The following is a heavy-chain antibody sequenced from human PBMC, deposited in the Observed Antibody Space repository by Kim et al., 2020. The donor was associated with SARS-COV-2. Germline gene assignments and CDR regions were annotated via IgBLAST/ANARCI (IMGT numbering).Heavy chain of an antibody. CDR2: IYPGDSDT. CDR1: GYSFTSYW. Sequence: GESLKISCKGSGYSFTSYWIGWVRQMPGKGLEWMGIIYPGDSDTRYSPSFQGQVTISADKSISTAYLQWSSLKASDTAMYYCARRQWFGELEDAFDIWGQGTMVTVSS. J-gene: IGHJ3*02. V-gene: IGHV5-51*01. D-gene: IGHD3-10*01. CDR3: ARRQWFGELEDAFDI.